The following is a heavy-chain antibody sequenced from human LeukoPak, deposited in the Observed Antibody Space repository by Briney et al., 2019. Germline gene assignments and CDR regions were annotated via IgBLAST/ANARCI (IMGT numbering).Heavy chain of an antibody. J-gene: IGHJ4*02. V-gene: IGHV4-34*01. CDR3: ARGLSNSRRTLLGLDY. CDR1: GGSFSGYY. D-gene: IGHD2/OR15-2a*01. CDR2: SNHSGSA. Sequence: SETLSLTRPVYGGSFSGYYWNLIRQPPGKGLEWIWESNHSGSANYNPSLKSRVTISIDTSKNQFSLKLSSVTAADTAVFYCARGLSNSRRTLLGLDYWGQGTLVTVSS.